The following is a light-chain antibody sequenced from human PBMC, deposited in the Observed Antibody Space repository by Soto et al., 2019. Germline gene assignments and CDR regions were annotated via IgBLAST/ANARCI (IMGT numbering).Light chain of an antibody. J-gene: IGKJ4*01. CDR1: QTINFD. CDR2: ATS. Sequence: DIQMTQSPSSLSASVGDTVTITCRASQTINFDLNWYQQKPGKVPTLLISATSTLRSGVPSRFVGRGSGTDVTLSINNLQPEDFATYYCQQSHSTPTFGGGTKVEIK. V-gene: IGKV1-39*01. CDR3: QQSHSTPT.